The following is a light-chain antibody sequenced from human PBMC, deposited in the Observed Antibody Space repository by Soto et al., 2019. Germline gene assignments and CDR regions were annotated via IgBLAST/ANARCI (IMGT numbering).Light chain of an antibody. CDR2: DTI. V-gene: IGLV7-46*01. CDR1: TGAVTSGHY. J-gene: IGLJ2*01. CDR3: LLSYSGFRV. Sequence: QAVVTQEPSLIVSPGGPFPPTFGSSTGAVTSGHYAYWVQQKPGQAPRTLIYDTINKQSWTPARFSASLLGGKAALTLSGAQPEDEADYYCLLSYSGFRVFGGGTKLTVL.